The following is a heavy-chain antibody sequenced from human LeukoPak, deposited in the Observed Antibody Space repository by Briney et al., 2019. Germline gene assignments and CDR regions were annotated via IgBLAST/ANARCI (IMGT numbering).Heavy chain of an antibody. CDR1: GFTFSSYS. Sequence: PGGSLRLSCAASGFTFSSYSMNWGRHAPGKGLEWVSYISSSSSTIYYADSVKGRFTISRDNAKNSLYLQMNSLRAEDTAVYYCARASYGSGSFPDYWGQGTLVTVSS. J-gene: IGHJ4*02. CDR3: ARASYGSGSFPDY. CDR2: ISSSSSTI. D-gene: IGHD3-10*01. V-gene: IGHV3-48*01.